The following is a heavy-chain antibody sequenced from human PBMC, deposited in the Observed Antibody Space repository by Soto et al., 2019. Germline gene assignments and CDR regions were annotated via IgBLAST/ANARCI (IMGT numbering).Heavy chain of an antibody. J-gene: IGHJ4*02. CDR3: ARALYYDILTGYFDY. V-gene: IGHV1-69*13. Sequence: EASVKVSCKASGGNFSSYTSSWLRQSPGQGLEWMGGIIPIFGTANYAQKFQGRVTITADESTSTAYMELSSLRSEDTAVYYCARALYYDILTGYFDYWGQGTLVTVSS. D-gene: IGHD3-9*01. CDR2: IIPIFGTA. CDR1: GGNFSSYT.